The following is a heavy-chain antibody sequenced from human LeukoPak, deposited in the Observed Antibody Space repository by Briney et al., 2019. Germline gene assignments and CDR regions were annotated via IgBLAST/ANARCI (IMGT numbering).Heavy chain of an antibody. Sequence: PSETLSLTCTVSGGSISSYCWSWIRQPPGKGLEWIGYIYYSGSTNYNPSLKSRVTISVDTSKNQFSLKLSSVTAADTAVYYCARENGDTRAFDIWGQGTMVTVSS. CDR3: ARENGDTRAFDI. D-gene: IGHD2-2*02. CDR1: GGSISSYC. CDR2: IYYSGST. J-gene: IGHJ3*02. V-gene: IGHV4-59*01.